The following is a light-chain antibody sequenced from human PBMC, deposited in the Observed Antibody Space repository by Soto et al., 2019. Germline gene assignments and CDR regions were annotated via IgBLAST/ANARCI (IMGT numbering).Light chain of an antibody. CDR2: DAS. J-gene: IGKJ1*01. V-gene: IGKV1-5*01. Sequence: DIQMAQAPWTLSASVGDVVTITCRASQSISNRLAWYQQKPGKAPKVVIYDASSLESGVPSRFSGSGSGTEFILTINSLQPDDFATYCCKHYGGMWAFGQGTKVDIK. CDR1: QSISNR. CDR3: KHYGGMWA.